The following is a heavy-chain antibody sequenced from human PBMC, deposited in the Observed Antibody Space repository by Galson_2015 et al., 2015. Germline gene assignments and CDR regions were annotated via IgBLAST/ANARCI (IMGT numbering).Heavy chain of an antibody. CDR1: GGSISSYY. D-gene: IGHD3-10*01. V-gene: IGHV4-59*01. Sequence: SETLSLTCTVSGGSISSYYWSWIRQPPGKGLEWIGYIYYSGSTNYNPSLKSRVTISVDTSKNQFSLKLSSVTAADTAVYYCASTAQWGSGNSWFDPWGQGTLVTVSS. CDR3: ASTAQWGSGNSWFDP. J-gene: IGHJ5*02. CDR2: IYYSGST.